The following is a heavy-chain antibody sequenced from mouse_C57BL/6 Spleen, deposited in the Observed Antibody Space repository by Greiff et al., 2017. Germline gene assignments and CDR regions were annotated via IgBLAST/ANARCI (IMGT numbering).Heavy chain of an antibody. V-gene: IGHV1-81*01. CDR2: FYPRSGNT. CDR3: ARRDGSSLRDFDY. J-gene: IGHJ2*01. Sequence: VQLQESGAELARPGASVKLPCKASGYTFTSYGISWVKQRTGQGLEWIGEFYPRSGNTFYNEKFKGKATLTADKSSSTAYMELRSLTSEDSAVYFCARRDGSSLRDFDYWGQGTTLTVSS. D-gene: IGHD1-1*01. CDR1: GYTFTSYG.